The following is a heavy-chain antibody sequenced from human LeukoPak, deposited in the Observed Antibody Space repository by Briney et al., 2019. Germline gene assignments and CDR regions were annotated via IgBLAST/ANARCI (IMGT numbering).Heavy chain of an antibody. CDR2: IYHSGST. Sequence: PSETLSLTCAVSGYSISSGYYWGWIRQSPGKGLEWIGSIYHSGSTYYNPSLKSRVTISVDTSKNQFSLKLSSVTAADTAVYYCARGPPSGDYYFDYWGQGTLVTVSS. CDR3: ARGPPSGDYYFDY. D-gene: IGHD3-10*01. V-gene: IGHV4-38-2*01. J-gene: IGHJ4*02. CDR1: GYSISSGYY.